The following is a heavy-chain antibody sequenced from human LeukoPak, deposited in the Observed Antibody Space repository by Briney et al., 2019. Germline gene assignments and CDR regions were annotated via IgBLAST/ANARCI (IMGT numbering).Heavy chain of an antibody. Sequence: PGGSLRLSCAASGFTFSGYAMSWVRQAPGKGLEWVSAISGSGGSTYYADSVKGRFTISRDNSKNTLYLQMNSLRAEDTAVYYCAKAGHYYDSRNYFDYWGQGTLVTVSS. CDR2: ISGSGGST. CDR1: GFTFSGYA. V-gene: IGHV3-23*01. D-gene: IGHD3-22*01. CDR3: AKAGHYYDSRNYFDY. J-gene: IGHJ4*02.